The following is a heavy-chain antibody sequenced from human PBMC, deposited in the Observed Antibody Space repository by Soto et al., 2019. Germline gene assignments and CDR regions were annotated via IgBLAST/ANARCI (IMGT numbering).Heavy chain of an antibody. CDR2: ISYDGSNK. CDR3: AKDLRHDYVWGIYRPAGDY. V-gene: IGHV3-30*18. D-gene: IGHD3-16*02. J-gene: IGHJ4*02. Sequence: QVQLVESGGGVVQPGRSLRLSCAASGLTFSSYGMHWVRQAPGKGLEWVAVISYDGSNKYYAHSVKGLFTISRDNSKNTLYLQRNSLRAEDTAVYYCAKDLRHDYVWGIYRPAGDYWGQGTLVTVSS. CDR1: GLTFSSYG.